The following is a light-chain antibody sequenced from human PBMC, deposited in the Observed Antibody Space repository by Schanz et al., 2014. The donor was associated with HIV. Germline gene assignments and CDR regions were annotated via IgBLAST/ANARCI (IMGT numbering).Light chain of an antibody. CDR2: DAS. Sequence: EIVMTQSPATLSVSPGERATLSCRASQTVSSNFLAWYQARPGLAPRLLIYDASSRATGIPDRFSGSGSSTDFTLTISRLEPEDSAVYYCHFFGNSGGTFGGGTKVEIK. CDR1: QTVSSNF. CDR3: HFFGNSGGT. J-gene: IGKJ4*01. V-gene: IGKV3D-20*01.